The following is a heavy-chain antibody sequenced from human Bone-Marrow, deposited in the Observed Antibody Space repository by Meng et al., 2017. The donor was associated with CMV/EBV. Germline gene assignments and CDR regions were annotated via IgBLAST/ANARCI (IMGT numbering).Heavy chain of an antibody. D-gene: IGHD2-2*03. J-gene: IGHJ6*02. CDR2: ISWDGGST. CDR3: VRDGAPPHGYCSSTSCLYRIYYYYGMDV. V-gene: IGHV3-43*01. Sequence: GGSLRLSCAASGFTFDDYTMHWVRQAPGKGLEWVSLISWDGGSTYYADSVKGRFTISRDNAKNSLYLQMNSLRAEDTAVYYCVRDGAPPHGYCSSTSCLYRIYYYYGMDVWGQGTTVTVSS. CDR1: GFTFDDYT.